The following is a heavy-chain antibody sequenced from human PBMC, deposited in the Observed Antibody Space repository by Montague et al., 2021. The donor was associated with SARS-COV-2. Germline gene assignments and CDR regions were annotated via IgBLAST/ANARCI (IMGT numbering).Heavy chain of an antibody. J-gene: IGHJ4*02. D-gene: IGHD4-11*01. CDR2: ISTSSSYM. CDR3: ARDAYSNYGEGNYFDY. CDR1: GFTFSSYF. Sequence: SLRLSCAASGFTFSSYFMNWVRQAPGKGLEWVSSISTSSSYMYYADSVKGRFTISRDNAKNSLYLQMNSLRAEDTAVYYCARDAYSNYGEGNYFDYWGQGTLVTVSS. V-gene: IGHV3-21*01.